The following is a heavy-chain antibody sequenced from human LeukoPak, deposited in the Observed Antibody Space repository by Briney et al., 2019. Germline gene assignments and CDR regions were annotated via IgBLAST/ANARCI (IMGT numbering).Heavy chain of an antibody. Sequence: GGSLRLSCAASGFTFSSYAMSWVRQAPGKGLGWVSAISGSGGSTYYADSVKGRFTISRDNSKNTLYLQMNSLRAEDTAVYYCAKDHPSYYESSGYDYWGQGTLVTVSS. D-gene: IGHD3-22*01. CDR1: GFTFSSYA. CDR3: AKDHPSYYESSGYDY. CDR2: ISGSGGST. V-gene: IGHV3-23*01. J-gene: IGHJ4*02.